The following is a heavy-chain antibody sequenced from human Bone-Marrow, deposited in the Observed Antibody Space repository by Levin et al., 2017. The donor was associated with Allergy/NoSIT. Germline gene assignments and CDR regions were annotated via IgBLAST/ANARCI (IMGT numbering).Heavy chain of an antibody. CDR3: ARSYCSSTSCRYMGILYDYYMDG. Sequence: GESLKISCKGSGYSFTSYWISWVRQMPGKGLEWMGRIDPSDSYTNYSPSFQGHVTISADKSISTAYLQWSSLKASDTAMYYCARSYCSSTSCRYMGILYDYYMDGWGKGTTVTVS. CDR2: IDPSDSYT. J-gene: IGHJ6*03. D-gene: IGHD2-2*01. CDR1: GYSFTSYW. V-gene: IGHV5-10-1*01.